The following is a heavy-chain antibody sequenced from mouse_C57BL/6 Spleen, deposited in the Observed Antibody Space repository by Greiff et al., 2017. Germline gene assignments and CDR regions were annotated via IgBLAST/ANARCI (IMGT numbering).Heavy chain of an antibody. CDR1: GYTFTSYW. V-gene: IGHV1-64*01. Sequence: VQLQQPGAELVKPGASVKLSCKASGYTFTSYWMHWVKQRPGQGLEWIGMIHPNSGSTNYNEKFKSKATLTVDKSSSTAYMQLSSLTSEDSAVYYCARGSYGNPFAYWGQGTLVTVSA. CDR2: IHPNSGST. CDR3: ARGSYGNPFAY. D-gene: IGHD2-1*01. J-gene: IGHJ3*01.